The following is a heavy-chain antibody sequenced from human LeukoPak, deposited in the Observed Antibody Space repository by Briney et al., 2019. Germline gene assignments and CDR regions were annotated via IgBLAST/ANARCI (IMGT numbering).Heavy chain of an antibody. CDR2: ISRTGGDT. CDR3: ARDNEGYPRWFDP. J-gene: IGHJ5*02. CDR1: GFTFSSSA. V-gene: IGHV3-23*01. Sequence: GGSLRLSCGASGFTFSSSAMCWVRQAPGKGLEWVSGISRTGGDTYYADSVKGRFTISRDTSKNTLFLQMNSLRAEDTAVYYCARDNEGYPRWFDPWGQGTLVTVSS. D-gene: IGHD5-12*01.